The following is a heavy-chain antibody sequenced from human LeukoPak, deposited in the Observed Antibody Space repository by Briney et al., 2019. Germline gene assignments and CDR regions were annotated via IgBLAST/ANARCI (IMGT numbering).Heavy chain of an antibody. CDR3: AKDSPAMAWYFDL. CDR1: GFTFSSYG. J-gene: IGHJ2*01. V-gene: IGHV3-30*02. Sequence: PGGSLRLSCAAPGFTFSSYGMHWVRQAPGKGLEWVAFIRYDGSNKYYADSVKGRFTISRDNSKNTLYLQMNSLRAEDTAVYYCAKDSPAMAWYFDLWGRGTLVTVSS. CDR2: IRYDGSNK. D-gene: IGHD5-24*01.